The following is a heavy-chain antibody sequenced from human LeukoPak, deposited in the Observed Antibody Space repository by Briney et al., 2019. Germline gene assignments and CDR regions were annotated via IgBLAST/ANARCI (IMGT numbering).Heavy chain of an antibody. Sequence: GGSLRLSCAASGFTFDDYAMHWVRQAPGKGLEWVSGISWNSGSIGYADSVKGRFTISRDNANNSLYLQMNSLRAEDTALYYCAKGGLGATASPHPLDYWGQGTLVTVSS. CDR3: AKGGLGATASPHPLDY. CDR1: GFTFDDYA. D-gene: IGHD1-26*01. CDR2: ISWNSGSI. J-gene: IGHJ4*02. V-gene: IGHV3-9*01.